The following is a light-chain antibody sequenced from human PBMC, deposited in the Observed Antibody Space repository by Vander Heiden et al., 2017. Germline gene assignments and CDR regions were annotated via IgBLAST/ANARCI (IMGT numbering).Light chain of an antibody. J-gene: IGLJ3*02. CDR1: SPNIGAGYD. Sequence: QSVLTQPPSVSAAPGQRVTISCTGSSPNIGAGYDVPWYQQLPGTAPKLLIYDNISRPSGVPARFSGSKSGTSASLAITGLQAEDEADYYCQSYYNSRSGSVFGGGTKLTVL. CDR2: DNI. V-gene: IGLV1-40*01. CDR3: QSYYNSRSGSV.